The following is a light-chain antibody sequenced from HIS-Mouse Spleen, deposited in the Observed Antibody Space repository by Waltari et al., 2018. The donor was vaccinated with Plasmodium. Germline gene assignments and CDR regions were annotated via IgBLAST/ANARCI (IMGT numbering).Light chain of an antibody. CDR1: QSISSY. CDR2: AAS. J-gene: IGKJ4*01. Sequence: DIQMTHSQSSLSASVADRVTITCRASQSISSYLNWYQQKPGKAPKLLIYAASSLQSGVPSRFSGSGSGTDFTLTISSLQPEDFATYYCQQSYSTPPTFGGGTKVEIK. V-gene: IGKV1-39*01. CDR3: QQSYSTPPT.